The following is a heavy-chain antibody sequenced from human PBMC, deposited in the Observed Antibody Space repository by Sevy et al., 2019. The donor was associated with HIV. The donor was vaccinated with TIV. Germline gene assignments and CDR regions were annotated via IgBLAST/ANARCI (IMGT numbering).Heavy chain of an antibody. Sequence: SETLSLTCAVSGGSISSNNWWNWVRQTPGKGLEWIGEIYHSGSTNRNPSLKRRVTISVDKSKNQFSLKLSSVTAADTAVYYCARGVGGYCSSTSCHVDYWGQGTLVTVSS. CDR3: ARGVGGYCSSTSCHVDY. CDR2: IYHSGST. CDR1: GGSISSNNW. D-gene: IGHD2-2*03. V-gene: IGHV4-4*02. J-gene: IGHJ4*02.